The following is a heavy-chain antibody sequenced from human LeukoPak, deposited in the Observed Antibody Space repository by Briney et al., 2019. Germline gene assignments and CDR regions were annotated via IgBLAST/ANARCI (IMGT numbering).Heavy chain of an antibody. CDR1: GDSIRSYY. V-gene: IGHV4-59*12. Sequence: SETLSLTCTVSGDSIRSYYWSWIRQPPGKGPEWIGNIHYSGSTKYNPSLKSRVTISVDTSKNQFYLRVTSLTAADTAVYYCARLGALHDAFDVWGQGTLVTVSS. CDR2: IHYSGST. CDR3: ARLGALHDAFDV. D-gene: IGHD3-16*01. J-gene: IGHJ3*01.